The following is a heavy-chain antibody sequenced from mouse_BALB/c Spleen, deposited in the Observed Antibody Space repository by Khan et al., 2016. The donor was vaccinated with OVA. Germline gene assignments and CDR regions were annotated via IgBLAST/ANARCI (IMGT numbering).Heavy chain of an antibody. D-gene: IGHD2-14*01. J-gene: IGHJ3*01. Sequence: VELVESGAELARPGASVKMSCKASGYTFTSYTIHWIKERPGQGLEWIGYINPSNGYTNYNQKFKDKATLTTDKSSTTAYLQLSSLTSDDSAVYNWVRDGAYHRNDGWFAYWGQGTLVTVSA. CDR2: INPSNGYT. V-gene: IGHV1-4*01. CDR1: GYTFTSYT. CDR3: VRDGAYHRNDGWFAY.